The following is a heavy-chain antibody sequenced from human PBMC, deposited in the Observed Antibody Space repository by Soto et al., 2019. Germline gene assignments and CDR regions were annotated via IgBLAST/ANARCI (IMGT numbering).Heavy chain of an antibody. V-gene: IGHV1-69*14. Sequence: QVRLVQSGAEVKKPGSSVKVSCKASRGTFSRYAISWVRQAPGQGLEWMGGIIPLYETTNYAQKFQGRVTITADISTRIAYLELSSLRSEDTAIYYCATEGDAGIAAAGTAWFDRWGQGSLVTVSS. CDR2: IIPLYETT. D-gene: IGHD6-13*01. J-gene: IGHJ5*02. CDR1: RGTFSRYA. CDR3: ATEGDAGIAAAGTAWFDR.